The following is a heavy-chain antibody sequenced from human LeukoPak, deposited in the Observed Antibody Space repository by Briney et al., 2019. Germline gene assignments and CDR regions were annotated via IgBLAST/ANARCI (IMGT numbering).Heavy chain of an antibody. CDR3: ARDRHIVVVTASYYYGMDV. V-gene: IGHV1-18*01. Sequence: ASVKVSCKASGYTFTSYGISWVRQAPGQGLEWMGWISAYNGNTNYAQKLQGRVTMTTDTSTSTAYMELRSLRSDDTAVYYCARDRHIVVVTASYYYGMDVWGQGTTVTVSS. D-gene: IGHD2-21*02. J-gene: IGHJ6*02. CDR1: GYTFTSYG. CDR2: ISAYNGNT.